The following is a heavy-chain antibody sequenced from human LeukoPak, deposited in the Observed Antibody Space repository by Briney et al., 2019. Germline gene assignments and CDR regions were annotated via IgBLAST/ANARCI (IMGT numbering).Heavy chain of an antibody. Sequence: SETLSLTCTVSGGSISSSSYYWGWIRQPPGKGLEWIGSIYYSGSTYHNPSLKSRVTISVDTSENQFSLKLSSVTAADTAVYYCARKVPGFRGGCFDPWGQGTLVTVSS. J-gene: IGHJ5*02. CDR2: IYYSGST. CDR3: ARKVPGFRGGCFDP. CDR1: GGSISSSSYY. D-gene: IGHD3-16*01. V-gene: IGHV4-39*07.